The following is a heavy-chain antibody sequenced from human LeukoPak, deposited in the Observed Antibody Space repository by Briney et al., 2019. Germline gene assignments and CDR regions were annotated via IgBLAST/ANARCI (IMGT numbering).Heavy chain of an antibody. V-gene: IGHV3-11*01. CDR3: ARDKAGWIQLWSTILFY. Sequence: GGSLRLSCAASGFTFSDYYMSWIRQAPGKGLEWVSYISSSGSTIYYADSVKGRFTISRDNAKNSLYLQMNSLRAEDTAVYYCARDKAGWIQLWSTILFYWGQGTLVTVSS. D-gene: IGHD5-18*01. CDR2: ISSSGSTI. CDR1: GFTFSDYY. J-gene: IGHJ4*02.